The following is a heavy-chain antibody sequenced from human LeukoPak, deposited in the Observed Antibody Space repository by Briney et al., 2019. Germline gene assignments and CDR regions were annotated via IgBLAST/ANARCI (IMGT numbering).Heavy chain of an antibody. V-gene: IGHV1-18*01. CDR2: ISTYNGDT. CDR1: GYTFTSYG. CDR3: ARVVAGIGGTDYFDY. Sequence: ASVKVSCKASGYTFTSYGISWVRQAPGQGLEWMGWISTYNGDTNYAQKLQGRVTMTTDTSTSTAYMELRSLRSDDTAVYYCARVVAGIGGTDYFDYWGQGTLVTVSS. D-gene: IGHD6-19*01. J-gene: IGHJ4*02.